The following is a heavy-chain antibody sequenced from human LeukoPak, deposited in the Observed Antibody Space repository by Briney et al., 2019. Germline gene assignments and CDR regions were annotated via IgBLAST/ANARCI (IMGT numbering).Heavy chain of an antibody. CDR2: IKPDGSEK. J-gene: IGHJ4*02. Sequence: GGSLRLSCAASGFTFSNYWMSWVRQAPGKGLEWVANIKPDGSEKYYVVSVKGRFTISRDNAKNSLYLQMNSLRAEDTAVYYCARVGYGGSSFDYWGQGTLVTVSS. D-gene: IGHD4-23*01. CDR3: ARVGYGGSSFDY. CDR1: GFTFSNYW. V-gene: IGHV3-7*01.